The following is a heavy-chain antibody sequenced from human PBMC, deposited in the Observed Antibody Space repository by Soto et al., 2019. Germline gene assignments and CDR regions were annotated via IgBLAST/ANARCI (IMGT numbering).Heavy chain of an antibody. V-gene: IGHV3-23*01. CDR3: AXVIYCTNGVCGYNWFDP. CDR2: ISGSGGST. CDR1: GFTFSSYA. J-gene: IGHJ5*02. Sequence: PGGSLRLSCAASGFTFSSYAMSWVRQAPGKGLEWVSAISGSGGSTYYADSVKGRFTISRDNSKNTLYLQMNSLRAEDTAVYYCAXVIYCTNGVCGYNWFDPWGQGTLVTVSS. D-gene: IGHD2-8*01.